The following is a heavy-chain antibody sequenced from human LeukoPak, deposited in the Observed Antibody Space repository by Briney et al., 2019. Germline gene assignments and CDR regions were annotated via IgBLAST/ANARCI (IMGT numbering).Heavy chain of an antibody. CDR3: AKDNGEDITMDYFDY. D-gene: IGHD1-1*01. Sequence: GRSLRLSCAASGFTFDDYAMHWVRQAPGKGLEWVSGISWNSGSIGYADSVEGRFTISRDNAKNSLYLQMNSLRAEDMALYYCAKDNGEDITMDYFDYWGQGTLVTVSS. CDR1: GFTFDDYA. CDR2: ISWNSGSI. J-gene: IGHJ4*02. V-gene: IGHV3-9*03.